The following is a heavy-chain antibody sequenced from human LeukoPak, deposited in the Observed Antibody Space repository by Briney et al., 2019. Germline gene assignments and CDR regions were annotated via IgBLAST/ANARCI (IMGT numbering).Heavy chain of an antibody. J-gene: IGHJ4*02. CDR3: ARSTTSGLLGGYLDD. CDR1: GGSISGYY. Sequence: SETLSLTCSVSGGSISGYYWSWIRQPPRKGQELIGYIYYSGSNNYYPSLERRAGISVDTSTNHFSLTLSLVTVADTAVYYCARSTTSGLLGGYLDDWGRGTLVTASS. CDR2: IYYSGSN. D-gene: IGHD1-26*01. V-gene: IGHV4-59*01.